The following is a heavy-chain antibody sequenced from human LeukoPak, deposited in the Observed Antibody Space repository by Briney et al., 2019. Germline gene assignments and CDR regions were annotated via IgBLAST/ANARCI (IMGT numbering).Heavy chain of an antibody. J-gene: IGHJ3*02. CDR3: ARARNYYDSSDYYYEGDTFDI. CDR2: IYYSGST. V-gene: IGHV4-59*01. CDR1: GVSISGYY. D-gene: IGHD3-22*01. Sequence: SETLSLTCTVSGVSISGYYWSWIRQPPGKGLECIGYIYYSGSTHYNPSLKSRVTISVDTSKNQFSLKLSSVTAADTAVYFCARARNYYDSSDYYYEGDTFDIWGQGTMVTVSS.